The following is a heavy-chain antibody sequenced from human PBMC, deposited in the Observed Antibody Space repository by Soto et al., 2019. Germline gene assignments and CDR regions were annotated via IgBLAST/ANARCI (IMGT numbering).Heavy chain of an antibody. D-gene: IGHD6-19*01. J-gene: IGHJ6*04. V-gene: IGHV6-1*01. CDR3: SRSRVFIAVAGMPNYYYYYGLDV. CDR1: GGSAFSSSAA. CDR2: ACYKSRWYI. Sequence: SGGSAFSSSAAPYWLKKYTSRGPDWLVRACYKSRWYIEYAPSVQSRITINPDTSKNQFSLQLNSLTPEDTAVYYCSRSRVFIAVAGMPNYYYYYGLDVCGEGTTVTGSS.